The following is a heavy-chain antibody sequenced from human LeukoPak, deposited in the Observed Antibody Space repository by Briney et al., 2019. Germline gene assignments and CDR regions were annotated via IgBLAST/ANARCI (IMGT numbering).Heavy chain of an antibody. CDR2: ISYDGSNK. CDR3: AKERESNYFDY. Sequence: GGSLRLSCAASGFTFSSYGMHWVRQAPGKGLEWVAVISYDGSNKYYADSVKGRFTISRDNSKNTLYLQMNSLRAEDTAVYYCAKERESNYFDYWGQGTLVTVSS. J-gene: IGHJ4*02. CDR1: GFTFSSYG. V-gene: IGHV3-30*18.